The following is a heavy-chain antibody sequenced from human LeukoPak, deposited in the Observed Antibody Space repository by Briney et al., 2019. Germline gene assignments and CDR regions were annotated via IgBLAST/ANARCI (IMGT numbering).Heavy chain of an antibody. Sequence: SETLSLTCTVSGVSISGSSYFWAWIRQPPGKGLEWIGNILHTGSTYYNPSLKSRITISGDTSNQFSLKLASVTAADTAMYYCARLSIAADGGFWGQGTLVTVSS. V-gene: IGHV4-39*01. J-gene: IGHJ4*02. CDR2: ILHTGST. D-gene: IGHD6-13*01. CDR3: ARLSIAADGGF. CDR1: GVSISGSSYF.